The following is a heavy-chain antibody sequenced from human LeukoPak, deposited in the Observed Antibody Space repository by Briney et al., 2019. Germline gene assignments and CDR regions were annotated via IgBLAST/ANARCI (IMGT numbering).Heavy chain of an antibody. Sequence: GASVKVSCKASGYTFTNYVITWVRQAPGQGLEWMGWISTYNGNTNYAQKLQDRITMTTDTSTSTAYMELRSLRSDDTAVYYCARDPSILQWLYAFDIWGQGTMVTVSS. CDR1: GYTFTNYV. CDR2: ISTYNGNT. D-gene: IGHD2-15*01. V-gene: IGHV1-18*01. CDR3: ARDPSILQWLYAFDI. J-gene: IGHJ3*02.